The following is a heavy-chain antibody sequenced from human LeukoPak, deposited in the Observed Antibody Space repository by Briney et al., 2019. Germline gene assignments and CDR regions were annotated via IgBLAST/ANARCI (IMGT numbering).Heavy chain of an antibody. D-gene: IGHD1-26*01. V-gene: IGHV4-4*02. J-gene: IGHJ4*02. CDR3: ARDLREQPH. CDR2: IYHSWST. CDR1: GGSISSSNW. Sequence: SGTLSLTCAVSGGSISSSNWWSWVRPPPGKGLEWIGEIYHSWSTNYNPSLKRRVTKSVDKSKNQFSLKLSSVAAADTAVYYCARDLREQPHWGQGTLVTVSS.